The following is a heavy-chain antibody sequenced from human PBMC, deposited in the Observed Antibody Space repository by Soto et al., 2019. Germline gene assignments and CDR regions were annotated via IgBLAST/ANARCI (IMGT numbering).Heavy chain of an antibody. CDR3: ARHRRTTVAKFYFDN. J-gene: IGHJ4*02. V-gene: IGHV4-59*08. CDR2: IFDSGNA. D-gene: IGHD4-4*01. CDR1: GFSINSYC. Sequence: SETLSLTCTFSGFSINSYCWSWIRQPPGKGLEWIAYIFDSGNAYYNPSLKSRVTISVDTSKNQFSLKLTSVTAADTAVYYCARHRRTTVAKFYFDNWGQGALVTVSS.